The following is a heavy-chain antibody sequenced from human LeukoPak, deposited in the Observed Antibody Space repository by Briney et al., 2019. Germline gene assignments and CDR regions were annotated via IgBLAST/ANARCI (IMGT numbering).Heavy chain of an antibody. CDR3: ARDVLEGASVQQFAP. Sequence: SETLSLTCTVSGGYITSYYWSWIRPPPGTALDWIGYVYNNASANYNPSPKSRVIISVDTSKNQLSPKLSSVTAADSAVYYCARDVLEGASVQQFAPWGQGALLTVSS. D-gene: IGHD1-1*01. V-gene: IGHV4-59*12. CDR2: VYNNASA. J-gene: IGHJ5*02. CDR1: GGYITSYY.